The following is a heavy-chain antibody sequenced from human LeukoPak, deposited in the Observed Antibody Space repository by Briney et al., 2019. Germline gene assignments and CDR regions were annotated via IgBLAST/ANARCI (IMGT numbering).Heavy chain of an antibody. CDR3: ARIAAAGTEKIDY. Sequence: SETLSLTCTVSGGSISSSSYYWGWIRQPPGKGLEWIGSIYYSGSTYYNPPLKSRVTISVDTSKNQFSLKLSSVTAADTAVYYCARIAAAGTEKIDYWGQGTLVTVSS. CDR1: GGSISSSSYY. J-gene: IGHJ4*02. D-gene: IGHD6-13*01. CDR2: IYYSGST. V-gene: IGHV4-39*01.